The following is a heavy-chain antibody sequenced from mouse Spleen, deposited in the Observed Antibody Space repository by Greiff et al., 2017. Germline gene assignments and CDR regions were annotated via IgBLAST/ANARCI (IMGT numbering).Heavy chain of an antibody. V-gene: IGHV14-4*01. CDR2: IDPENGDT. CDR1: GFNIKDDY. D-gene: IGHD2-3*01. CDR3: TLYDGYFRGFAY. Sequence: EVQLQQSGAELVRPGASVKLSCTASGFNIKDDYMHWVKQRPEQGLEWIGWIDPENGDTEYASKFQGKATITADTSSNTAYLQLSSLTSEDTAVYYCTLYDGYFRGFAYWGQGTLVTVSA. J-gene: IGHJ3*01.